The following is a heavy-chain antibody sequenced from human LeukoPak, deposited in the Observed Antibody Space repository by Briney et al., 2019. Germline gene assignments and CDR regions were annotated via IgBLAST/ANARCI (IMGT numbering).Heavy chain of an antibody. Sequence: GGSLRLSCAAPGFTFSSYGMHWVRQAPGKGLEWVAFIRYDGSNKYYADSVKGRFTISRDNSKNTLYLQMNSLRAEDAAVYYCAKVRRALYSSSWYWFDPWGQGTLVTVS. J-gene: IGHJ5*02. V-gene: IGHV3-30*02. CDR1: GFTFSSYG. D-gene: IGHD6-13*01. CDR3: AKVRRALYSSSWYWFDP. CDR2: IRYDGSNK.